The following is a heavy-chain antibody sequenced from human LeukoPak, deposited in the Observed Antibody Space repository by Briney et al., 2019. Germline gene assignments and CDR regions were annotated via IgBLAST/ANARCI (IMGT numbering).Heavy chain of an antibody. CDR2: VDPEDGET. V-gene: IGHV1-69-2*01. CDR3: ATPATPRSFDTSAFAFDV. Sequence: GASVKVSCKASGYTFINFYMHWIRQIPEKGLDWLGRVDPEDGETLLPKRFQGRVTMTADTSTDTAYLTLTNLNFEDAAIYYCATPATPRSFDTSAFAFDVWGQRTMITVSS. CDR1: GYTFINFY. J-gene: IGHJ3*01. D-gene: IGHD3-9*01.